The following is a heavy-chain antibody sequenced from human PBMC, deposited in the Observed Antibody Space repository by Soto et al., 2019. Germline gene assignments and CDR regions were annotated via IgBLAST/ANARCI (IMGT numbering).Heavy chain of an antibody. D-gene: IGHD3-16*01. V-gene: IGHV1-3*01. CDR2: IHGGSGDT. CDR1: GYTFSNYG. CDR3: ARGEDV. J-gene: IGHJ4*02. Sequence: QVQLVQSGAEVKEPGASVKVSCKASGYTFSNYGLHWVRQAPGQRLEWMGWIHGGSGDTKYSQKLQGRDTITRDTSASTAYMELSSLRSEDSAVFYCARGEDVWGQGTLVTVSS.